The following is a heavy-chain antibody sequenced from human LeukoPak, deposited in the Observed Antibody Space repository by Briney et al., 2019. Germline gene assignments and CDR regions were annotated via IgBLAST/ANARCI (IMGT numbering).Heavy chain of an antibody. Sequence: SETLSLTCTVSGGSISSYYWSWIRQPPGKGLEWIGYIYYTGSTNYNPSLKSRVTISVDTSNSQFSLKLSSVTAADTAVYYCASLTSSGWFLDYWGRGTLVTVSS. J-gene: IGHJ4*02. CDR1: GGSISSYY. V-gene: IGHV4-59*01. D-gene: IGHD6-19*01. CDR3: ASLTSSGWFLDY. CDR2: IYYTGST.